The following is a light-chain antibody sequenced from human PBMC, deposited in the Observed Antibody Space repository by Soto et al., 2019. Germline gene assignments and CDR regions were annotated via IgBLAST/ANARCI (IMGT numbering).Light chain of an antibody. CDR1: GSDVGGYDS. CDR2: DVS. CDR3: TSYTSSSPDV. J-gene: IGLJ1*01. Sequence: HSALTQPASMSGSPGQSITISCTGSGSDVGGYDSVSWYQQYPGQAPKLMIYDVSNRPSGVSNRFSGSKSGNTASLTISGLQAEDEADYYCTSYTSSSPDVFGTGTKLTVL. V-gene: IGLV2-14*01.